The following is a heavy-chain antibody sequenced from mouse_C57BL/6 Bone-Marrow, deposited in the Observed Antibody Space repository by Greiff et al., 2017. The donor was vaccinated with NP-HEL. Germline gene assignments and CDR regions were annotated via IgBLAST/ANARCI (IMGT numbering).Heavy chain of an antibody. CDR2: IYPGDGDT. CDR1: GYAFSSYW. Sequence: VQLHQSGAELVKPGASVKISCKASGYAFSSYWMNWVKQRPGKGLEWIGQIYPGDGDTNYNGKFKDKASLTADKSSSTAYRQLSSLTSEDSAVYFCARGAYWGQGTLVTVSA. J-gene: IGHJ3*01. V-gene: IGHV1-80*01. CDR3: ARGAY.